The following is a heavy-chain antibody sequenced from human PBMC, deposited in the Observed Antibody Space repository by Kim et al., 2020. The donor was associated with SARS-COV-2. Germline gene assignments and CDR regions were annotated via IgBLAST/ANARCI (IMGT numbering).Heavy chain of an antibody. CDR3: ARASGSFDY. D-gene: IGHD1-26*01. V-gene: IGHV1-2*02. Sequence: ASVKVSCKASGYTFTGYYIHWVRQAPGQGPEWMGWINPNSGGSNSAQWFQGRVTMTRDTSISTAYMELSGLRSDDTAVYYCARASGSFDYWGQGTLVTVS. J-gene: IGHJ4*02. CDR1: GYTFTGYY. CDR2: INPNSGGS.